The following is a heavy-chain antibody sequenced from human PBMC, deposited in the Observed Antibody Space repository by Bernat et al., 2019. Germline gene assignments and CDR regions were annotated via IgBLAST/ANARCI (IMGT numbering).Heavy chain of an antibody. Sequence: VQLQQWGAGLLKPSETLSLTCAVDGGSFSGYYWSWIRQPPGKGLEWIGEINHSGSTNYNPSLKSRVTISVDTSKNQFSLKLSSVTAADTAVYYCARGTPGIAAAGTSWFDPWGQGTLVTVSS. J-gene: IGHJ5*02. D-gene: IGHD6-13*01. CDR1: GGSFSGYY. CDR2: INHSGST. V-gene: IGHV4-34*01. CDR3: ARGTPGIAAAGTSWFDP.